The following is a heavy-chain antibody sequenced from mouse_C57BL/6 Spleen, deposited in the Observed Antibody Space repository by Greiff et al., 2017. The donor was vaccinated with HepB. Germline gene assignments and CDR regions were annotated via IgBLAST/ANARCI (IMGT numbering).Heavy chain of an antibody. CDR3: ASIGNGMGGNYWYFDV. CDR1: GYTFTSYW. Sequence: QVQLQQPGAELVKPGASVKLSCKASGYTFTSYWMQWVNQRPGQGLEWIGEIDPSDSYTNYNQKFKGKATLTVDTSSSTAYMQLSSLTSEDSAVYYCASIGNGMGGNYWYFDVWGTGTTVTVSS. CDR2: IDPSDSYT. D-gene: IGHD1-1*02. V-gene: IGHV1-50*01. J-gene: IGHJ1*03.